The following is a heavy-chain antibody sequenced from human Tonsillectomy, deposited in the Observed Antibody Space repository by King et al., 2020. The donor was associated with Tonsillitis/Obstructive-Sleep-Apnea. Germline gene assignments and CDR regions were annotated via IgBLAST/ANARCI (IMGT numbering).Heavy chain of an antibody. Sequence: VQLVESGGGLVKPGGSLRLSCAASGFTFSSYSMNWVRQAPGKGLEWVSSISSSSSYIYYADSVKGRFTISRDNAKNSLYLQMNSLRAEDTAVYYCARVRGSYGVLDAIDIWGQGTMVTVSS. J-gene: IGHJ3*02. D-gene: IGHD1-26*01. CDR3: ARVRGSYGVLDAIDI. CDR1: GFTFSSYS. CDR2: ISSSSSYI. V-gene: IGHV3-21*01.